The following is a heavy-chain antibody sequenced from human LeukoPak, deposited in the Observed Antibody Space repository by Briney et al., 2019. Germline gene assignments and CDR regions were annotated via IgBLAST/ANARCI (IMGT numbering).Heavy chain of an antibody. CDR3: AKGGIYADCDY. CDR1: GFTFSNYG. CDR2: IWFDGIRK. D-gene: IGHD3-16*01. Sequence: PGGSLRLSCAASGFTFSNYGMHWVRQVPGKGLEWVAAIWFDGIRKYYADSVKGRLTISRDNSKNTVYLQMNSLRAEDTAVYYCAKGGIYADCDYWGQGTLVTVSS. V-gene: IGHV3-33*06. J-gene: IGHJ4*02.